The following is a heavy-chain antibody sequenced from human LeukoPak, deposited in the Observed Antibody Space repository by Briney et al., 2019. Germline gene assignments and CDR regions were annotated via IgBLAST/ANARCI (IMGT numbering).Heavy chain of an antibody. CDR1: GYTFTSYG. D-gene: IGHD3-22*01. V-gene: IGHV1-18*01. Sequence: ASVKVSCKASGYTFTSYGISWVRQAPGQGLGWMGWISAYNGNTNYAQKLQGRVTMATDTSTSTAYMELRSLRSDDTAVYYCARCGSDYYDSSGYYYYFDYWGQGTLVTVSS. CDR3: ARCGSDYYDSSGYYYYFDY. CDR2: ISAYNGNT. J-gene: IGHJ4*02.